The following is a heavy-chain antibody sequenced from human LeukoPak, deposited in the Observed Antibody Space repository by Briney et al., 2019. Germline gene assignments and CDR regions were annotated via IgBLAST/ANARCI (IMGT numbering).Heavy chain of an antibody. CDR1: GGSLSSGGYY. V-gene: IGHV4-31*03. CDR3: ARCIMDYDSAFDI. J-gene: IGHJ3*02. D-gene: IGHD3-22*01. CDR2: IYYSGST. Sequence: SQTLSLTCTVSGGSLSSGGYYWSWIRQHPGKGLEWIGYIYYSGSTYYNPSLKSRVTISVDTSKNQFSLKLSSVTAADTAVYHCARCIMDYDSAFDIWGQGTMVTVSS.